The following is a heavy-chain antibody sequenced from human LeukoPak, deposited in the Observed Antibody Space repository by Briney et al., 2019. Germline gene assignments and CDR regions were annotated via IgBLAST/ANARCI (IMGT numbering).Heavy chain of an antibody. D-gene: IGHD6-13*01. V-gene: IGHV1-2*02. J-gene: IGHJ4*02. CDR1: GYTFTGYY. Sequence: ASVKVSCKASGYTFTGYYMHWVRQAPGQGLEWMGWINPNSGGTNCAQKFQGRVTMTRDTSISTAYMELSRLRSDDTAVYYCAREFGGSSAGYFDYWGQGTLVTVSS. CDR2: INPNSGGT. CDR3: AREFGGSSAGYFDY.